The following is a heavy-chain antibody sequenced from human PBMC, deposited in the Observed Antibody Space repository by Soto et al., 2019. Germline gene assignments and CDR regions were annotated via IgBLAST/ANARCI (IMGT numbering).Heavy chain of an antibody. Sequence: QVQLQQWGAGLLKPSETLSLTCAVYGGSFSGYYWSWIRQPPGKGLEWIGEINHSGSTNYNPSLKSRVTISVDTSKNQSSLKLSSVTAADTAVYYCARVVWGSYSDDYGMDVWGQGTTVTVSS. D-gene: IGHD3-16*01. CDR3: ARVVWGSYSDDYGMDV. CDR2: INHSGST. J-gene: IGHJ6*02. V-gene: IGHV4-34*01. CDR1: GGSFSGYY.